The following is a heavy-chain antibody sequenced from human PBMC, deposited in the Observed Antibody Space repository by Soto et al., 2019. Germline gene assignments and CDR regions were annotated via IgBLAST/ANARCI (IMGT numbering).Heavy chain of an antibody. J-gene: IGHJ4*02. Sequence: ASVKVSCKASGFTFTSYAISWVRQAPGQGLERMGWISAYNDNTNYAQKLQGRVTMTTDTSTSTAYMELRSLRSDDTDVYYSARGCFGDFVSYLAYWGRGPLVT. CDR2: ISAYNDNT. CDR3: ARGCFGDFVSYLAY. CDR1: GFTFTSYA. D-gene: IGHD3-10*01. V-gene: IGHV1-18*01.